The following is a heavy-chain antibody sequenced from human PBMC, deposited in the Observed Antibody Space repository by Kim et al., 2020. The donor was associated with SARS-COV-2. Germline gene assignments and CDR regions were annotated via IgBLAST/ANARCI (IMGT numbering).Heavy chain of an antibody. CDR2: INTNTGNP. V-gene: IGHV7-4-1*02. CDR1: GYTFTSYA. J-gene: IGHJ4*02. D-gene: IGHD3-22*01. CDR3: ARVVYPYDSSGYYNFDY. Sequence: ASVKVSCKASGYTFTSYAMNWVRQAPGQGLEWMGWINTNTGNPTYAQGFTGRFVFSLDTSVSTAYLQISSLKAEDTAVYYCARVVYPYDSSGYYNFDYWGQGTLVTVSS.